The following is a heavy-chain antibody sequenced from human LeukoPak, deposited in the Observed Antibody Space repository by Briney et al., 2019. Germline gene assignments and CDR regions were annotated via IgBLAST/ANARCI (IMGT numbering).Heavy chain of an antibody. CDR2: IYTSGST. CDR1: GGSISSGSYY. D-gene: IGHD3-10*01. Sequence: SQTLSLTCTVSGGSISSGSYYWSWIRQPAGKGLEWIGRIYTSGSTNYNPSLKSRVTISVDTSKNQFSLKLSSVTAADTAVYYCARVSAMVRGVRVWFDPWGQGTLVTVSS. V-gene: IGHV4-61*02. J-gene: IGHJ5*02. CDR3: ARVSAMVRGVRVWFDP.